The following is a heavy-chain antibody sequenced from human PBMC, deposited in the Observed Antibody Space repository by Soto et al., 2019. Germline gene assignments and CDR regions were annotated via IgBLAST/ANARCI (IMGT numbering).Heavy chain of an antibody. J-gene: IGHJ6*02. CDR3: ARGVLGPGYYYYGMDV. D-gene: IGHD7-27*01. Sequence: GGSLRLSCAASGFTFSNYDMHWVRQAPGEGLEWVSGIGAASDTYYPVSVQGRFTVSRDNAKKSLSLQMNSLRAGDTAVYYCARGVLGPGYYYYGMDVWGQGTTVTVSS. V-gene: IGHV3-13*01. CDR1: GFTFSNYD. CDR2: IGAASDT.